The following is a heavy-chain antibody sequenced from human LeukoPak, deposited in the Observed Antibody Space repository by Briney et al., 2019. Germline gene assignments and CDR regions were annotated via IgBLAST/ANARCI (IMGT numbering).Heavy chain of an antibody. D-gene: IGHD3-3*01. CDR1: GFTFSSYG. CDR3: AKGHASGPSDY. Sequence: PGGSLRLSCAASGFTFSSYGMHWVRQAPGKGLEWVAVISYDGSNKYYADSVKGRFTISRDNSKNTLYLQMNSLRAEDTAVYYCAKGHASGPSDYWDQGTLVTVSS. V-gene: IGHV3-30*18. CDR2: ISYDGSNK. J-gene: IGHJ4*02.